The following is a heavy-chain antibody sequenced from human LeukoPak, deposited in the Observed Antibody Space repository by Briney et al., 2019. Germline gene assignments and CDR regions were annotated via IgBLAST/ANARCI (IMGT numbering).Heavy chain of an antibody. D-gene: IGHD5-18*01. CDR1: GYTFTGYY. CDR3: ARDGGYSYGLPYYYYYYGMDV. CDR2: INPNSGGT. V-gene: IGHV1-2*02. J-gene: IGHJ6*02. Sequence: GASVKVSCKASGYTFTGYYMHWVRQAPGQGLGWMGWINPNSGGTNYAQKFQGRVTMTRDTSISTAYMELSRLRSDDTAVYYCARDGGYSYGLPYYYYYYGMDVWGQGTTVTVSS.